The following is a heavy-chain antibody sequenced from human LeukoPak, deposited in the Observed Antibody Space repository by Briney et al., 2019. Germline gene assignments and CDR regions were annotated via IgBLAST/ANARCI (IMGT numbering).Heavy chain of an antibody. Sequence: GSLRLSCAASGFTVSSNHMSWVRQAPGKGLEWVSVIYSGGSTYYADSVKGRFTISRDNSKNTLYLQMNSLRAEDTAVYYCAKGGSYTNWFDPWGQGTLVTVSS. V-gene: IGHV3-66*02. CDR3: AKGGSYTNWFDP. J-gene: IGHJ5*02. D-gene: IGHD1-26*01. CDR2: IYSGGST. CDR1: GFTVSSNH.